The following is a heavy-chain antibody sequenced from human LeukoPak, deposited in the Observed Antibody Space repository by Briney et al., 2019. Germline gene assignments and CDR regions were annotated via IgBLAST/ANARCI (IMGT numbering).Heavy chain of an antibody. CDR1: GYTFTNYA. CDR2: INAGNGNT. CDR3: ARLTYYYDSSGQNWFDP. Sequence: WASVKVSCKASGYTFTNYAMHWVRQAPGQRLEWMGCINAGNGNTKYSQKFQGRVTITRDTSASTAYMEVSSLRSEDTAVYYCARLTYYYDSSGQNWFDPWGQGTLVTVSS. D-gene: IGHD3-22*01. V-gene: IGHV1-3*01. J-gene: IGHJ5*02.